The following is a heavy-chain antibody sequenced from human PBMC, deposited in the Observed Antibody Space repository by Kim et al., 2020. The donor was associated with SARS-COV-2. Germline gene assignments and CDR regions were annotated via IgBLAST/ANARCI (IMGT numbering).Heavy chain of an antibody. CDR3: ARETVLMVYATPGAFDY. Sequence: SETLSLTCAVSGGSISSSNWWSWVRQPPGKGLEWIGEIYHSGSTNYNPSLKSRVTISVDKSKNQFSLKLSSVTAADTAVYYCARETVLMVYATPGAFDYWGQGTLVTVSS. CDR1: GGSISSSNW. V-gene: IGHV4-4*02. CDR2: IYHSGST. D-gene: IGHD2-8*01. J-gene: IGHJ4*02.